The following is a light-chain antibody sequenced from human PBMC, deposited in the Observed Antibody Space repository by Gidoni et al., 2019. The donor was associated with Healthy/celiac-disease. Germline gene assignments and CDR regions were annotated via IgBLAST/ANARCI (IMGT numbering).Light chain of an antibody. CDR1: QSISSY. CDR2: AAS. CDR3: QQSYSTPYT. V-gene: IGKV1-39*01. Sequence: DIQMTQSPSSLSASVGERVTITCRASQSISSYLNWYQQKPGKAPQLLIYAASSLQSGVPSRFSGSCSVTDFPLTISCLPPEDFATYYCQQSYSTPYTFGQGTKLEIK. J-gene: IGKJ2*01.